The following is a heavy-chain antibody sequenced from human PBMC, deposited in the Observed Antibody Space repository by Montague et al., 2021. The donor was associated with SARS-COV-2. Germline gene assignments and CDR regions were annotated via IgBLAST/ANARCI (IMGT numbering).Heavy chain of an antibody. J-gene: IGHJ6*02. V-gene: IGHV4-31*03. CDR1: GASISSGGFY. D-gene: IGHD1-7*01. CDR3: ARGLPYQMVAGAIPNYSVDV. Sequence: TLSLTCTVSGASISSGGFYWSWLRQHPRKGLEWIGFIYYSGTTYHDPSLKSRLTISIDTSKNQFSLKLSSVTAADTAMYYCARGLPYQMVAGAIPNYSVDVWGQGTTVTVSS. CDR2: IYYSGTT.